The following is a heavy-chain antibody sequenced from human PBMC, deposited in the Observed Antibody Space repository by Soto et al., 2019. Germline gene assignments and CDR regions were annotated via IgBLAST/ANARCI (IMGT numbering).Heavy chain of an antibody. V-gene: IGHV4-30-2*01. CDR1: GGSISSGGYS. CDR3: ARGMTTVTTLDY. J-gene: IGHJ4*02. D-gene: IGHD4-17*01. CDR2: IYHSGST. Sequence: QLQLQESGSGLVKPSQTLSLTCAVSGGSISSGGYSWSWIRQPPGKGLEWIGYIYHSGSTYYNPSLESRVTISLDRSKKQFFLKLRAVTAAETAVYYCARGMTTVTTLDYWGQGTLVTVSS.